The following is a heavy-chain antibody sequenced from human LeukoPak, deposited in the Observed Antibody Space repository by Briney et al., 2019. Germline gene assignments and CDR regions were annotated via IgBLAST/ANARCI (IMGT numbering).Heavy chain of an antibody. CDR3: AREDGDAFDI. Sequence: GGSLRLSCAASGFTFSSYEMDWVRRAPGKGLEWVPYIGGRGGSNYYADSVKGRFTSSRDKAKNSLYLQMNSLRVEDTAVYYCAREDGDAFDIWGQGTVVSVSS. CDR1: GFTFSSYE. D-gene: IGHD5-24*01. V-gene: IGHV3-48*03. J-gene: IGHJ3*02. CDR2: IGGRGGSN.